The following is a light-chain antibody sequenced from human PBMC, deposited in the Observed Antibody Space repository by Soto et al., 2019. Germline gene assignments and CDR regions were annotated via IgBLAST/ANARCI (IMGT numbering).Light chain of an antibody. J-gene: IGLJ2*01. CDR2: EGS. CDR3: CSYAGSSPVV. V-gene: IGLV2-23*01. CDR1: SSDVGSYNL. Sequence: QSVLTQPASVSGSPGQSITISCTGTSSDVGSYNLVSWYQQHPGKAPKLMIYEGSKRPSGVSNRFSGCKSGNTASLTISGLQAEDEADYYCCSYAGSSPVVFGGGTKLTVL.